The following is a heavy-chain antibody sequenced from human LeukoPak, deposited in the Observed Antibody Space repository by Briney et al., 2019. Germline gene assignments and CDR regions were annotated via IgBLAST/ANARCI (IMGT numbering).Heavy chain of an antibody. V-gene: IGHV4-38-2*02. CDR1: GYSISSGYY. CDR3: ARDLNYDILTGYYRNNWFDP. D-gene: IGHD3-9*01. Sequence: SETLSHTCTVSGYSISSGYYWGWIRQPPGKGLEWIGSFYHSGLTYYNPSLKSRVTLSVDTSKNQFSLKMSSVTAADTAVYYCARDLNYDILTGYYRNNWFDPWGQGTLVTVSS. J-gene: IGHJ5*02. CDR2: FYHSGLT.